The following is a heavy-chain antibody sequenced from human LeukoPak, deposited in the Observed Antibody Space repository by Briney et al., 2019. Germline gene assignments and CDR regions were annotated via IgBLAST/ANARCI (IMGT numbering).Heavy chain of an antibody. D-gene: IGHD4-17*01. V-gene: IGHV4-59*01. Sequence: SETLSLTCTVSGGSISSYYWSWIRQPPRKGLEWIGYIYYSGSTNYNPSLKSRVTISVDTSKNQFSLKLSSVTAADTAVYYCARGGGVTVTIFDYWGQGTLVTVSS. CDR1: GGSISSYY. CDR2: IYYSGST. CDR3: ARGGGVTVTIFDY. J-gene: IGHJ4*02.